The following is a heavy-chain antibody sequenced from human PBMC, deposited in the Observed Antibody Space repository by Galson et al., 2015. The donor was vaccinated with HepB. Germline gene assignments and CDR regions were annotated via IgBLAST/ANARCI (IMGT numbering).Heavy chain of an antibody. J-gene: IGHJ5*02. V-gene: IGHV3-7*01. CDR2: INQGGGEK. CDR1: GFTFSTYW. D-gene: IGHD2-21*02. CDR3: GSSYCGGDCSAYP. Sequence: SLRLSCAASGFTFSTYWMTWVRQAPGKGLEWVANINQGGGEKYYVDSVKGRFTISRDNAQNSLYLQMNNLRVEDTAVYYCGSSYCGGDCSAYPWGQGTLVTVSA.